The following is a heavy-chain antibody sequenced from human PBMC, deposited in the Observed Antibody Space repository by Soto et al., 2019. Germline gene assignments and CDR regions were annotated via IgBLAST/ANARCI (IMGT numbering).Heavy chain of an antibody. V-gene: IGHV4-59*01. D-gene: IGHD1-26*01. CDR1: GGPISTYY. CDR3: ARDGGMVGAEGAFDI. Sequence: SETLSLTCTVSGGPISTYYWSWIRRPPGKGLEWIGYIYDSGSTNNNPSLKSRVTISVDTSKNQFSLQLSPVTAADTAVYYCARDGGMVGAEGAFDIWGQGTMVTVSS. J-gene: IGHJ3*02. CDR2: IYDSGST.